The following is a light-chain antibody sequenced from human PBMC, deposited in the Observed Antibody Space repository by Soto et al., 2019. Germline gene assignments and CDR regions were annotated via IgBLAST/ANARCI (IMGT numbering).Light chain of an antibody. CDR3: TSYTPIVTLGSV. CDR1: SSDIGGYNS. CDR2: EAT. J-gene: IGLJ1*01. V-gene: IGLV2-14*01. Sequence: QSVLTQPASVSGSPGQSITISCTGTSSDIGGYNSVSWYQQHPGRAPRLIIYEATNRPSGVSNRFSASKSGNTASLTISGLQAEDEADYYCTSYTPIVTLGSVFGTGTKVTVL.